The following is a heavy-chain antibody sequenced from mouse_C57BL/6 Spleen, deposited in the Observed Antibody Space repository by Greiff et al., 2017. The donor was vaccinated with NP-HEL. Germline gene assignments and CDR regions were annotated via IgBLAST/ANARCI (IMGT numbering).Heavy chain of an antibody. V-gene: IGHV1-55*01. J-gene: IGHJ2*01. Sequence: QVQLKESGAELVKPGASVKMSCKASGYTFTSYWITWVKQRPGQGLEWIGDIYPGSGSTNYNEKFKSKATLTVDTSSSTAYMQLSSLTSEDSAVYYCARDSSGYGYFDYWGQGTTLTVSS. CDR3: ARDSSGYGYFDY. D-gene: IGHD3-2*02. CDR1: GYTFTSYW. CDR2: IYPGSGST.